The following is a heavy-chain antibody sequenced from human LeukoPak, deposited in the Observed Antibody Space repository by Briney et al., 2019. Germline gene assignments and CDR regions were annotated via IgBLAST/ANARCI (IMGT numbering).Heavy chain of an antibody. CDR3: ARANFIKYSSGWTFDY. D-gene: IGHD6-19*01. J-gene: IGHJ4*02. CDR1: GGSISSGGYY. Sequence: PSETLSLTCTVSGGSISSGGYYWSWIRQHPGKGLEWIGYIYYSGSTYYNPSLKSRVTISVDTSKNQLSLKLSSVTAADTAVYYCARANFIKYSSGWTFDYWGQGTLVTVSS. CDR2: IYYSGST. V-gene: IGHV4-31*03.